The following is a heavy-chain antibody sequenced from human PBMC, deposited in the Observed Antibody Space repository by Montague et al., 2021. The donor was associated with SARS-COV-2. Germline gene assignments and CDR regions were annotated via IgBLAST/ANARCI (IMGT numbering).Heavy chain of an antibody. CDR3: ARFSRQLLDPGFFQQ. CDR1: GFPFSDNA. J-gene: IGHJ1*01. Sequence: RRLSFAASGFPFSDNAMTWVRQAPGKGLECLSSISGSGVFTFYADSVKGRFTISRDNSKNTLSLQMNSLRAEDTAIYYCARFSRQLLDPGFFQQWGQGTLVSVSS. CDR2: ISGSGVFT. V-gene: IGHV3-23*01. D-gene: IGHD3/OR15-3a*01.